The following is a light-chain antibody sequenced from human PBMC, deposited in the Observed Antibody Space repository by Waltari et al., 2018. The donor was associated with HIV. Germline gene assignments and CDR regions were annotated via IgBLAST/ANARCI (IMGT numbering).Light chain of an antibody. V-gene: IGLV1-44*01. J-gene: IGLJ2*01. CDR3: ASWDDSLNGVV. CDR2: SND. Sequence: QSVLTQPPSTSATPGQRVTISCSGSNSNIGSNTVTWYQQVPGEAPKLLIYSNDQRPSGVPDRFSGSKSDTSASLAISGLQSEDETDYYCASWDDSLNGVVFGGGTKLTAL. CDR1: NSNIGSNT.